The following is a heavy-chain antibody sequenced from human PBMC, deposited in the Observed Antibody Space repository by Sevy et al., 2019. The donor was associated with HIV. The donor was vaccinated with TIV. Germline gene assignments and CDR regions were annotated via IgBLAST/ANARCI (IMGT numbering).Heavy chain of an antibody. D-gene: IGHD3-9*01. J-gene: IGHJ4*02. V-gene: IGHV3-23*01. CDR2: VRASGSTT. CDR1: GFTFSDYA. Sequence: GGSLRLSCVASGFTFSDYAMAWVRQAPGKGPEWISAVRASGSTTKYADSVKDRFTVSRDNSKNTLYLQLNSLRGEDTAVYYCAKAVPPLDWLLIFFDSWGQGGLVTVSS. CDR3: AKAVPPLDWLLIFFDS.